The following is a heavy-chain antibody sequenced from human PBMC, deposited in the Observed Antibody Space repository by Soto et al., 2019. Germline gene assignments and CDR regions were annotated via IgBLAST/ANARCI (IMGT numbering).Heavy chain of an antibody. D-gene: IGHD2-15*01. CDR2: ISSGGGSK. CDR3: ARRGPLNNIEVVPDYFALDV. CDR1: GFTFSDYY. J-gene: IGHJ6*02. Sequence: QVQLVESGGGLVKPGGSLRLSCAASGFTFSDYYMSWIRQAPGKGLEWVSYISSGGGSKYYTESVKGRFTISRDLAKNSLHLQMDYLRVEDTAVYFCARRGPLNNIEVVPDYFALDVWGQGTTVTVSS. V-gene: IGHV3-11*01.